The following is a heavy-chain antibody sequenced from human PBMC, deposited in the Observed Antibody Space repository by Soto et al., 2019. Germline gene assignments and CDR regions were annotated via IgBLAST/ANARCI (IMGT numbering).Heavy chain of an antibody. CDR2: IYHSGNT. CDR3: ARASASSKLRGVVIN. V-gene: IGHV4-4*02. CDR1: GASIITDNW. J-gene: IGHJ4*02. Sequence: QVQLQESGPGLVKPSGTLSLTCALSGASIITDNWWSWVRQPPGKEMEWIGEIYHSGNTNFNPSVKSRVPISVDPSKNQFSLTVSSVTAADTAIYYCARASASSKLRGVVINWGQGTLVTVSS. D-gene: IGHD3-10*01.